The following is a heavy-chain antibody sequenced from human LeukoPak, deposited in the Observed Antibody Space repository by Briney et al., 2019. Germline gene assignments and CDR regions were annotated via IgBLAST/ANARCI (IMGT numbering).Heavy chain of an antibody. CDR1: GGTFSSYA. Sequence: SVKVSCKASGGTFSSYAISWVRQAPGQGLEWMGGNIPIFGTANYAQKFQGRVTITTDESTSTAYMELSSLRSEDTAVYYCARGSYYYDSSGYYYEGLDYWGQGTLVTVSS. J-gene: IGHJ4*02. V-gene: IGHV1-69*05. D-gene: IGHD3-22*01. CDR2: NIPIFGTA. CDR3: ARGSYYYDSSGYYYEGLDY.